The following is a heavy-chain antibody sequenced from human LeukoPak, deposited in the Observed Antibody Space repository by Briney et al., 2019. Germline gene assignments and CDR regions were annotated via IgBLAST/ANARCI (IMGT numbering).Heavy chain of an antibody. J-gene: IGHJ6*04. V-gene: IGHV1-24*01. Sequence: ASVKVSCKVSGYTLTELSMHWVRQAPGKGLEWMGGFDPEDGETIYAQKFQGRVTITADESTSTAYMELSSLRSEDTAVYYCAIPTMVRGPAGDKMDVWGKGTAVTISS. CDR2: FDPEDGET. D-gene: IGHD3-10*01. CDR1: GYTLTELS. CDR3: AIPTMVRGPAGDKMDV.